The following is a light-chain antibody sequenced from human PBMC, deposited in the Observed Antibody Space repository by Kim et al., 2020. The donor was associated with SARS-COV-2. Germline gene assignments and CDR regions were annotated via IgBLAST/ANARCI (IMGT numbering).Light chain of an antibody. V-gene: IGKV3-20*01. J-gene: IGKJ4*01. CDR3: QQYGSSPFT. CDR2: GAS. Sequence: EIVLTQSPGTLSLSPGERATLSCRASQSVSSSYLAWYQQKPGQAPRLLIYGASNRATGIPDTFSGSGSGTDFTLTISRLEPEDFAVYYCQQYGSSPFTYGGDTKVKFK. CDR1: QSVSSSY.